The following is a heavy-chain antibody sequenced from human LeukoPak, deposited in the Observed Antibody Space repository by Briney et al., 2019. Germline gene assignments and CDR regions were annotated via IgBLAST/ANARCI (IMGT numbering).Heavy chain of an antibody. J-gene: IGHJ3*02. CDR3: AREGDRGAFDI. CDR2: IIPILGIA. CDR1: GGTFISYA. D-gene: IGHD2-21*02. Sequence: ASVKVSCKASGGTFISYAISWVRQAPGQGLEWMGRIIPILGIANYAQKFQGRVTITADKSTSTAYMELSSLRSEDTAVYYCAREGDRGAFDIWGQGTMVTVSS. V-gene: IGHV1-69*04.